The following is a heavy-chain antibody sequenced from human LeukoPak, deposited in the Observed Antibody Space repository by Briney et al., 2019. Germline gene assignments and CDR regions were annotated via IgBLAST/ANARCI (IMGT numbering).Heavy chain of an antibody. CDR1: GFTFSSYA. D-gene: IGHD6-19*01. CDR3: AKGVSSDWYYFDY. CDR2: ISNTGSTH. J-gene: IGHJ4*02. Sequence: GGSLRLSCAASGFTFSSYAMRWVRQAPGKGLEWVSSISNTGSTHFYADAMKGRFTISRDNSKSTVYLQMNTLRADDTAVYFCAKGVSSDWYYFDYWGQGTLVTVSS. V-gene: IGHV3-23*01.